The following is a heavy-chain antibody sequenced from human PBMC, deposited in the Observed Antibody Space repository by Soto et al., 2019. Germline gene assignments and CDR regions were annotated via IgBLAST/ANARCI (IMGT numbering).Heavy chain of an antibody. CDR1: GFTFSSYA. V-gene: IGHV3-23*01. J-gene: IGHJ4*02. CDR3: ASSIMITFGGVIVDPGYFDY. D-gene: IGHD3-16*02. CDR2: ISGSGGST. Sequence: EVQLLESGGGLVQPGGSLRLSCAASGFTFSSYAMSWVRQAPGKGLEWVSAISGSGGSTYYADSVKGRFTISRDNSKNTLYLQMNSLRAEDTAVYYCASSIMITFGGVIVDPGYFDYWGQGTLVTVSS.